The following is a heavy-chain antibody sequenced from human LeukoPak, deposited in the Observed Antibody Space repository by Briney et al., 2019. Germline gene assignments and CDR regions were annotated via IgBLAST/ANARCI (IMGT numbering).Heavy chain of an antibody. V-gene: IGHV4-38-2*02. D-gene: IGHD3-22*01. CDR1: GYSISSGYY. CDR3: ARGRGDYDSSGYYAGAGY. CDR2: INHSGST. Sequence: PSETLSLTCTVSGYSISSGYYWSWIRQPPGKGLEWIGEINHSGSTNYNPSLKSRVTISVDTSKNQFSLKLSSVTAADTAVYYCARGRGDYDSSGYYAGAGYWGQGTLVTVSS. J-gene: IGHJ4*02.